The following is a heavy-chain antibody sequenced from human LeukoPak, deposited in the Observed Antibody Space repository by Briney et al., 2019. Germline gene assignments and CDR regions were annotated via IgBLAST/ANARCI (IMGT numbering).Heavy chain of an antibody. V-gene: IGHV3-30*03. CDR1: GFTFSIYG. D-gene: IGHD5-18*01. CDR2: ISYDGNNK. CDR3: ARAYTAFDY. J-gene: IGHJ4*02. Sequence: SGGSLRLSCAASGFTFSIYGMHWVRQAPGKGLEWVAVISYDGNNKYYADSVKGRFTISRDNSKNSVDLQMNSLRDEDTAVYYCARAYTAFDYWGQGTLVTVSS.